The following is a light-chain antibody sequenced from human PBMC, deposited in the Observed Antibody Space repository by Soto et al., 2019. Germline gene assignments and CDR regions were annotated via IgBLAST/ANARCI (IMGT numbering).Light chain of an antibody. Sequence: QSVLTQPASVSWSPGQSITISCTGTSSDVGAYNYVSWYQQHPGKAPQLMIYEVSNRPSGVSNRFSGSKSGNTASLTISGLQAEDEADYYCSSYTTSSTLCVFGTGTKVTVL. CDR2: EVS. CDR1: SSDVGAYNY. V-gene: IGLV2-14*01. J-gene: IGLJ1*01. CDR3: SSYTTSSTLCV.